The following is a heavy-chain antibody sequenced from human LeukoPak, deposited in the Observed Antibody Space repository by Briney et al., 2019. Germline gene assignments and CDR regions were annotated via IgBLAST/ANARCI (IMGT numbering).Heavy chain of an antibody. V-gene: IGHV1-18*01. CDR3: ARDRISSALLGEQQAYYYGMDV. CDR1: GYTFTSYG. J-gene: IGHJ6*02. Sequence: ASVKVSCKASGYTFTSYGISWVRQAPGQGLEWMGWISAYNGNTNYAQKLQGRVTMTTDTSTSTAYVELRSLRSDDTAVYYCARDRISSALLGEQQAYYYGMDVWGQGTTVTVSS. CDR2: ISAYNGNT. D-gene: IGHD6-13*01.